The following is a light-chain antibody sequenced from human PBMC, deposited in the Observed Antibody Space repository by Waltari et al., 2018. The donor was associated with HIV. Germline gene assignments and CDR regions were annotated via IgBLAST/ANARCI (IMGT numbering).Light chain of an antibody. V-gene: IGKV1-39*01. CDR1: QNVRSY. J-gene: IGKJ5*01. CDR2: GAS. Sequence: DIQMTQSPSSLSASVGDTVTITCRTSQNVRSYLNWYQHKSGRAPQLLVSGASTLQRGVSSRFRGRGSGTDFALTITNLQPDDFATYYCLQAYGIPLTFGQGTRLEI. CDR3: LQAYGIPLT.